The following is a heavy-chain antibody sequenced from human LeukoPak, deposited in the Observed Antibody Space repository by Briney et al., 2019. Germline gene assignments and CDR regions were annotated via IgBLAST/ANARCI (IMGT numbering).Heavy chain of an antibody. CDR1: GGTFSSYA. V-gene: IGHV1-69*05. Sequence: SVKVSCKASGGTFSSYAISWVRQAPGQGLEWMGGVIPIFGPANYAQKFQGRVTITTDESTTTAYLELSSLRSEDTAVYYCAREGGAMTTVTTFWFDPWGQGTLVTVSS. CDR3: AREGGAMTTVTTFWFDP. D-gene: IGHD4-17*01. J-gene: IGHJ5*02. CDR2: VIPIFGPA.